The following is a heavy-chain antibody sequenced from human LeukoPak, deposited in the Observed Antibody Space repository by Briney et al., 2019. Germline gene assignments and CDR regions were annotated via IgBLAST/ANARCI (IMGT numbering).Heavy chain of an antibody. V-gene: IGHV4-34*01. CDR3: ARHGNADWSAR. D-gene: IGHD4-23*01. J-gene: IGHJ5*02. CDR1: GGSFSGYY. Sequence: PSETLSLTCAVYGGSFSGYYWSWIRQPPGKGLEWIGSIYHSGSTYYNPSLKSRVTISVDTSKNQFSLQLSSVTAADTAVYYYARHGNADWSARSRQATLVTASS. CDR2: IYHSGST.